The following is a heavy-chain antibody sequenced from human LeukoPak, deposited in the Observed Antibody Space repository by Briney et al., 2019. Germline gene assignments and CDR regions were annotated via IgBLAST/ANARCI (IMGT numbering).Heavy chain of an antibody. J-gene: IGHJ4*02. CDR1: GASFNTYY. CDR2: VNHYGSP. V-gene: IGHV4-34*01. Sequence: PSETLSLTCAVYGASFNTYYWTWIRQPPGKGLEWIGEVNHYGSPKYNPSLKSRVAISVDMSKNQFSLRLNSVTAADTALYYCVHSNSWSKGVYWGQGPLVTVSS. CDR3: VHSNSWSKGVY. D-gene: IGHD6-13*01.